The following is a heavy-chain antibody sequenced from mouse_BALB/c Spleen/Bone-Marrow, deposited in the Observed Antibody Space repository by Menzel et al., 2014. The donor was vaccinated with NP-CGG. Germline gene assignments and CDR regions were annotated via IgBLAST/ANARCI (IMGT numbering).Heavy chain of an antibody. CDR2: ISSGGGST. D-gene: IGHD1-1*01. CDR3: ARPLYYYGSSPFYAMDY. J-gene: IGHJ4*01. V-gene: IGHV5-12-1*01. Sequence: DVMLVESGGGLVKPGGSLKLSCAASGFAFSSYDMSWVRQTPEKGLEWVAYISSGGGSTYYPDTVKGRFTISRDNAKNTLYLQMSSLKSEDTAMYYCARPLYYYGSSPFYAMDYWGQGTSVTVSS. CDR1: GFAFSSYD.